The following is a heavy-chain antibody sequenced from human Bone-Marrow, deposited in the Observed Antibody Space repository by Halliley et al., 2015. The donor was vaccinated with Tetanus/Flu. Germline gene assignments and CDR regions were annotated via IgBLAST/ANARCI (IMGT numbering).Heavy chain of an antibody. D-gene: IGHD2-15*01. CDR3: ARTQGYSDS. Sequence: KGLEWISYISRDSDSIYYTDSVKGRFSISRDNANKTLFLQMNSLRDADTAMYYCARTQGYSDSWGQGTLVTVS. J-gene: IGHJ4*02. CDR2: ISRDSDSI. V-gene: IGHV3-48*02.